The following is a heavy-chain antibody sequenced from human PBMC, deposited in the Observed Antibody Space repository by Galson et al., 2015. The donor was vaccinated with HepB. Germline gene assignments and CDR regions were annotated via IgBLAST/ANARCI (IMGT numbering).Heavy chain of an antibody. J-gene: IGHJ4*02. Sequence: SLRLSCAASGFTFSSYSMNWVRQAPGKGLEWVSSISSSSSYIYYADSVKGRFTISRDNAKNSLYLQMNSLRAEDTAVYYCARDLGYSSSSLDYWGQGTLVTVSS. V-gene: IGHV3-21*01. CDR1: GFTFSSYS. D-gene: IGHD6-6*01. CDR2: ISSSSSYI. CDR3: ARDLGYSSSSLDY.